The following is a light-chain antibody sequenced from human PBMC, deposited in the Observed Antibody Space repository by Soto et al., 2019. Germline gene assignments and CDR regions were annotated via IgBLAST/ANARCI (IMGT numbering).Light chain of an antibody. V-gene: IGKV3-20*01. CDR3: QQYGSSPMYT. CDR1: QSVSSSY. CDR2: GAS. J-gene: IGKJ2*01. Sequence: EIVLTQSPGTLSLSPGERATLSCRASQSVSSSYLAWYQQKPGQAPRLLIYGASSRATGIQDRFSGSGSGTDFTLTISRLEPEDFEVYYCQQYGSSPMYTFGQVTKLEIK.